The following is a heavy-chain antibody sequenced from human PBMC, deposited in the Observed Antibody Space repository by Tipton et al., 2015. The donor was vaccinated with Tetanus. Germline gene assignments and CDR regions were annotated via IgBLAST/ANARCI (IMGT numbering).Heavy chain of an antibody. CDR1: GGSISTYY. D-gene: IGHD3/OR15-3a*01. CDR2: VHNSGST. V-gene: IGHV4-59*01. Sequence: TLSLTCTVSGGSISTYYWSWVRQPPGRGLEWIGNVHNSGSTKYSPSLRSRVTLSVDTSKNQFSLKLSSVTAADTAVYYCARTDWPEFDYWGQGILVTVSS. J-gene: IGHJ4*02. CDR3: ARTDWPEFDY.